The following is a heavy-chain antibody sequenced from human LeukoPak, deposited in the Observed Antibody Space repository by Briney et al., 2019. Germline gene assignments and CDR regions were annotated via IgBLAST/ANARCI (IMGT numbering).Heavy chain of an antibody. Sequence: GGSLRLSCAASGFTVSSNYMGWVRQAPGKGPEWVSVIYSGGDTYYADSVKGRFTISRDNSKNMIYLEMSSLKAEDTAVYYCAKERSLEIAVAGTIFDHWGQGTLVTVSS. CDR2: IYSGGDT. CDR3: AKERSLEIAVAGTIFDH. V-gene: IGHV3-66*01. D-gene: IGHD6-19*01. J-gene: IGHJ4*02. CDR1: GFTVSSNY.